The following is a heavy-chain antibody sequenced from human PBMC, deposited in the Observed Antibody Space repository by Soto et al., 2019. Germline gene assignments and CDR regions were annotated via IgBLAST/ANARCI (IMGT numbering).Heavy chain of an antibody. CDR2: ISYDGSNK. CDR3: ARDRYGITGTTYYDY. V-gene: IGHV3-30-3*01. D-gene: IGHD1-20*01. Sequence: GGSLRLSCAASGFTFSSYAMHWVRQAPGKGLEWVAVISYDGSNKYYADSVKGRFTISRDNSKNTLYLQMNSLRAEDTAVYYCARDRYGITGTTYYDYWGQGTLVTVSS. J-gene: IGHJ4*02. CDR1: GFTFSSYA.